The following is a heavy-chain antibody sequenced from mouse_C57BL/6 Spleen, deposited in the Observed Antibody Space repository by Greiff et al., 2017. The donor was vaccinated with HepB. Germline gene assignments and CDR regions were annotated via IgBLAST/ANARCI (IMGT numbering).Heavy chain of an antibody. V-gene: IGHV1-69*01. Sequence: VQLQQPGAELVMPGASVKLSCKASGYTFTSYWMHWVKQRPGQGLEWIGEIDPSDSYTNYNQKFKGKSTVTVDKSSSTSYMQLSSLTSEDSAVYYCARSDDYSDYWGQGTTLTVSS. J-gene: IGHJ2*01. CDR1: GYTFTSYW. D-gene: IGHD2-3*01. CDR3: ARSDDYSDY. CDR2: IDPSDSYT.